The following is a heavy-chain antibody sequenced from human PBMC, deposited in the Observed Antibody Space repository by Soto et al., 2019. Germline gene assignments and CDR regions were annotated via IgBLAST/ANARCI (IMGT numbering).Heavy chain of an antibody. CDR3: AHKGGGDRILDY. CDR1: GFSLSTSGVG. D-gene: IGHD3-16*01. J-gene: IGHJ4*02. V-gene: IGHV2-5*02. CDR2: IYWDDAK. Sequence: QITLKESGPPLVKPTQTLTLTCTFSGFSLSTSGVGVGWIRQPPGKALEWLALIYWDDAKHYSPSLKSRLTITKDTSKNQVVLTMTNMDPVDTATYYCAHKGGGDRILDYWGQGTLVIVSS.